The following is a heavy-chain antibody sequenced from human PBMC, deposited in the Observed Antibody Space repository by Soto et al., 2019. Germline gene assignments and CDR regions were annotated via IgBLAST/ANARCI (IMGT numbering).Heavy chain of an antibody. Sequence: QLQLQETVPGLVKPSETLSLTCTVPGGSISSSSYYSAWIRQPSGKGLEGIGSIYYSGSTYYNPSLKSRVTIAVDTSNNRFTLRLSSVTAADTAVYYCARRGYYDSSGDYYVGYWDQGTLV. V-gene: IGHV4-39*01. CDR2: IYYSGST. D-gene: IGHD3-22*01. CDR3: ARRGYYDSSGDYYVGY. J-gene: IGHJ4*02. CDR1: GGSISSSSYY.